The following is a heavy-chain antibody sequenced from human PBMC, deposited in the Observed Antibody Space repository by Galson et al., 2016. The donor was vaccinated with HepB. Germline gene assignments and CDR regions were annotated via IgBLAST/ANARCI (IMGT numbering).Heavy chain of an antibody. CDR2: ISSGGGRS. Sequence: SLRLSCAASGFTFNTYAMTWVRQAPGKGLEWVSSISSGGGRSWYADSVRGRFTISRDNAKTTLYLQMNRLRADDAAIYYCAKSLTPLPDRCWFNAFDLWGQGTMVTVSS. CDR1: GFTFNTYA. V-gene: IGHV3-23*01. J-gene: IGHJ3*01. D-gene: IGHD3-10*01. CDR3: AKSLTPLPDRCWFNAFDL.